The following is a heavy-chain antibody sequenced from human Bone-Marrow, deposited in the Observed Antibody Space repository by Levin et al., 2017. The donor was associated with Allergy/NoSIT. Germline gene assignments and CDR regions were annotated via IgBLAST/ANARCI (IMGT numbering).Heavy chain of an antibody. Sequence: SLKISCAVSGFNVGNHGMHWVRQAPGKGLEWVSGINWNSESIEYTDSVKGRFTISRDNAKNSLYLQMNSLRVEDTALYYCVKRYCSGNRCYFDYWGQGTLVTVSS. D-gene: IGHD2-15*01. CDR2: INWNSESI. J-gene: IGHJ4*02. CDR3: VKRYCSGNRCYFDY. V-gene: IGHV3-9*01. CDR1: GFNVGNHG.